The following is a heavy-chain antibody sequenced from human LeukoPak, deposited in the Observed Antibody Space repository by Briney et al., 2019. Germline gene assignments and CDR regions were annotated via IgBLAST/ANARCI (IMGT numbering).Heavy chain of an antibody. CDR2: IYNGGAT. CDR1: GFTVSSNY. Sequence: PGGSLRLSCAASGFTVSSNYMNWVRQAPGKGLECVSVIYNGGATYYADSVKGRFTISRDNSKNTLYLQMNGLRAEDTAVYFCAREFGSGTFDWGQGTLVTVSS. D-gene: IGHD2-2*01. CDR3: AREFGSGTFD. J-gene: IGHJ4*02. V-gene: IGHV3-53*01.